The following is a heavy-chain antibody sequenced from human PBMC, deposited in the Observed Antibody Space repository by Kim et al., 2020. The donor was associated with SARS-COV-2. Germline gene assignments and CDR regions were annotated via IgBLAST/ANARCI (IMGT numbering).Heavy chain of an antibody. V-gene: IGHV3-30*04. CDR3: AREGIAMEFDF. Sequence: GGSLRLSCAASGFTFSSFAMHWVRQAPGKGLEWVAVISYHGSSKYYADSVKGRFTISRDNSKNTLYLQMNSLRAEDTAVYYCAREGIAMEFDFWGQGTLV. D-gene: IGHD6-13*01. CDR1: GFTFSSFA. CDR2: ISYHGSSK. J-gene: IGHJ4*02.